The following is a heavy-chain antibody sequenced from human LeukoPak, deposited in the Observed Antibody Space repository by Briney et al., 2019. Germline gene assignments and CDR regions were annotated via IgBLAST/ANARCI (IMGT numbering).Heavy chain of an antibody. CDR1: GFTFDDYA. D-gene: IGHD2-15*01. Sequence: PGGSLRLSCAASGFTFDDYAMHWVRQAPGKGLEWVSGISWNSGSIGYADSVKGRFTISRDNAKNSLYLQMNSLRAEDTALYYCAKERYCSGGSCYGPDAFDIWGQGTMVTVSS. CDR2: ISWNSGSI. J-gene: IGHJ3*02. CDR3: AKERYCSGGSCYGPDAFDI. V-gene: IGHV3-9*01.